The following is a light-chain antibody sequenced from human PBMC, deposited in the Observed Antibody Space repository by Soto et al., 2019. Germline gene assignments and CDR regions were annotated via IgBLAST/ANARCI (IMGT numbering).Light chain of an antibody. CDR2: KVS. V-gene: IGKV2-30*02. CDR3: MQGTHWPWT. J-gene: IGKJ1*01. CDR1: QSLIHSDGDTY. Sequence: DVVMTQSPLSLPVTLGQPASISCRSSQSLIHSDGDTYLNWFQQRPGQSLRRLIYKVSDRDSGVPDRFSGRESCTDFTLKISRVEAEDVGVYYCMQGTHWPWTFGQGTEVEIK.